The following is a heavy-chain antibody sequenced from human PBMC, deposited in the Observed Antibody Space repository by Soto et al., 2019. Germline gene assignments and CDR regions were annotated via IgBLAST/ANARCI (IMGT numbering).Heavy chain of an antibody. CDR1: GFSLSGYW. D-gene: IGHD6-19*01. CDR2: IDTYGSAT. Sequence: GGSRRLSCAASGFSLSGYWMHWVRQAPGKGLVWVSRIDTYGSATKYADSVEGRFSISKDNAENTLYLQMNNLRADDTAVSYCVRVSTSIGSDNDVFDIRGKETMFA. J-gene: IGHJ3*02. V-gene: IGHV3-74*01. CDR3: VRVSTSIGSDNDVFDI.